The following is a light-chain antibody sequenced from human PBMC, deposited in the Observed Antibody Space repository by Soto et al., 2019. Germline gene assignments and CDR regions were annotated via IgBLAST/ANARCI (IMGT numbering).Light chain of an antibody. Sequence: DIQLTQSPSFLSASVGDRVTITCRASQGISSYLAWYQQKPGKAPKLLIYAASTLQSGVPSRFSGSGSGTEFTLTISSLQPEDFATYYCQQLNSYPITVGQGTRLEI. CDR1: QGISSY. CDR3: QQLNSYPIT. V-gene: IGKV1-9*01. J-gene: IGKJ5*01. CDR2: AAS.